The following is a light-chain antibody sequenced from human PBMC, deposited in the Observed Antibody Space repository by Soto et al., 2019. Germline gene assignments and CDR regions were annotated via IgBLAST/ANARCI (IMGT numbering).Light chain of an antibody. CDR2: DVT. CDR1: SSDVGDDNF. J-gene: IGLJ2*01. Sequence: QSVLTQPASVSGSPGQSITISCTGTSSDVGDDNFVSWYQQHPGKAPKVIIYDVTHRPSGVSNRFSGSKSGNTASLTISGLQAEDEADYYCSSYPTTNLVLFGGGTKLTVL. V-gene: IGLV2-14*03. CDR3: SSYPTTNLVL.